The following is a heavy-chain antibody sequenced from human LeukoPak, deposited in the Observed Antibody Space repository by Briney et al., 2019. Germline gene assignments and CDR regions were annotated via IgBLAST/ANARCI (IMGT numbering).Heavy chain of an antibody. J-gene: IGHJ4*02. CDR2: INPNSGGT. D-gene: IGHD4-17*01. V-gene: IGHV1-2*02. CDR1: GYTFTGYY. Sequence: ASVKVSCKASGYTFTGYYMHWVRQAPGQGLEWMGWINPNSGGTNYAQKFQGRVTMTRDTSISTAYMELSRLRSDGTAVYYCARAPSNYGAMDYWGQGTLVTVSS. CDR3: ARAPSNYGAMDY.